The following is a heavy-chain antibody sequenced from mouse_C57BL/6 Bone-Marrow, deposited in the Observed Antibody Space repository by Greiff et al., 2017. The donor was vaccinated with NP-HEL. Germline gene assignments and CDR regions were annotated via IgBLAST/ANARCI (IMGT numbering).Heavy chain of an antibody. CDR3: ARGGELGGGNYFDY. Sequence: QVQLQPGAELVKPGASVKLSCKASGYTFTSYWMQWVKQRPGQGLEWIGEIDPSDSYTNYNQKFKGKATLTVDTSSSTAYMQLSSLTSEDSAVYYCARGGELGGGNYFDYWGQGTTLTVSS. J-gene: IGHJ2*01. V-gene: IGHV1-50*01. CDR1: GYTFTSYW. CDR2: IDPSDSYT. D-gene: IGHD4-1*01.